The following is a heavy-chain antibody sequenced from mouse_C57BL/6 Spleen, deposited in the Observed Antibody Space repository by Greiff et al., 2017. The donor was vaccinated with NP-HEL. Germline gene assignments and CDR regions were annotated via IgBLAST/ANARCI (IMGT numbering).Heavy chain of an antibody. CDR1: GYTFTSYW. CDR3: ATHYYYGSSYDAMDY. D-gene: IGHD1-1*01. CDR2: IYPGSGST. Sequence: QVQLQQPGAELVKPGASVKMSCKASGYTFTSYWITWVKQRPGQGLEWIGDIYPGSGSTNYNEKFKSKATLTVDTSSSTAYMQLSSLTSEDSAVYYCATHYYYGSSYDAMDYWGQGTSVTVSS. V-gene: IGHV1-55*01. J-gene: IGHJ4*01.